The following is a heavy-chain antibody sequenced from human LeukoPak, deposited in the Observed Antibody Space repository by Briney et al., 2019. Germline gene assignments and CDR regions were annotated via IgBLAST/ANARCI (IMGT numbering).Heavy chain of an antibody. Sequence: SETLSLTCTVSGGSISSYYWSWIRQPPGKGLEWIGYIYYSGSTNYNPSLKSRVTISVDTSKNQFSLKLSSVTAADTAVYYCARGFQFRPGLIAAAGYNWFDPWGQGTLVTVSS. J-gene: IGHJ5*02. V-gene: IGHV4-59*01. CDR2: IYYSGST. D-gene: IGHD6-13*01. CDR1: GGSISSYY. CDR3: ARGFQFRPGLIAAAGYNWFDP.